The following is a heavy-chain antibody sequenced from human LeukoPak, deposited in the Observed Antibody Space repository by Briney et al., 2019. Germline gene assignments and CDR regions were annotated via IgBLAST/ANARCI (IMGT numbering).Heavy chain of an antibody. D-gene: IGHD2-21*02. CDR3: ARGVVVTAIPGGYFDY. CDR2: INHSGST. CDR1: GESFSGYY. V-gene: IGHV4-34*01. J-gene: IGHJ4*02. Sequence: PSETLSLTCAVYGESFSGYYWSWIRQPPGKGLEWIGEINHSGSTTYNPSLKIRVTILVDTSKNQFSLKLSSVTAADTAVYYCARGVVVTAIPGGYFDYWGQGTLVTVSS.